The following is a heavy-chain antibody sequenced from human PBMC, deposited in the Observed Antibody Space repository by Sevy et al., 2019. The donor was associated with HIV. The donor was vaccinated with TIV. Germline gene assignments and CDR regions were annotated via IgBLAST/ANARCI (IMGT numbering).Heavy chain of an antibody. J-gene: IGHJ4*02. CDR3: ARVQRGGVPDY. CDR2: RNPESGDT. CDR1: GYTVIAHY. D-gene: IGHD3-10*01. V-gene: IGHV1-2*02. Sequence: ASVKVSCTSSGYTVIAHYLHWVRQAPGQGLEWMGWRNPESGDTRYTEKFQGRVTMTRDTSISTAYMEVITLRSDDTAVHFCARVQRGGVPDYWGQGTLVTVSS.